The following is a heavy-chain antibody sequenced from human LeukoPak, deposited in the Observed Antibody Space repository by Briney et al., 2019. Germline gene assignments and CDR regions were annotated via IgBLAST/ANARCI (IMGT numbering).Heavy chain of an antibody. CDR3: ARRTMTRDYYYYMDV. D-gene: IGHD3-22*01. CDR2: INHSGST. CDR1: GGTFSGYY. J-gene: IGHJ6*03. Sequence: SETLSLTCAVYGGTFSGYYWSWIRQPPGKGLEWIGEINHSGSTNYNPSLKSRVTISVDTSKNQFSLKLSSVTAADTAVYYCARRTMTRDYYYYMDVWGKGTTVTVSS. V-gene: IGHV4-34*01.